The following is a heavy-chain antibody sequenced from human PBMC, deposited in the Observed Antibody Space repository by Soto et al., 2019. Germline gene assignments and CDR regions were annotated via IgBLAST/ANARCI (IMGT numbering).Heavy chain of an antibody. CDR3: AKHSEYQLLSWLDP. CDR2: ISAGGGNT. Sequence: EVQLLESGGGLVQPGGSLRLSCAASGFSFSTYAMSWVRQAPGKGLEWVSGISAGGGNTYYADSVRGRFTISRDNSKYTVDLQISSLRAEDTALYYCAKHSEYQLLSWLDPWGLGTLVTVSS. J-gene: IGHJ5*02. D-gene: IGHD2-2*01. CDR1: GFSFSTYA. V-gene: IGHV3-23*01.